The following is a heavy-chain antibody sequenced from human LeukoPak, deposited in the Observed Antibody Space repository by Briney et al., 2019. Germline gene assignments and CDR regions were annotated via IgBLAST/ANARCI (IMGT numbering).Heavy chain of an antibody. V-gene: IGHV3-23*01. CDR2: ITGGGADT. D-gene: IGHD2-15*01. CDR1: GFAFSNYA. Sequence: PGGSLRLSCAASGFAFSNYAMAWVRQAPGKEPEWVSVITGGGADTYQIDSVKGRFTTSRDNSKNTLYLQMNSLRAEDTAVYFCAKGTLGHCNGASCYPLDYWGQGTLVTVSS. J-gene: IGHJ4*02. CDR3: AKGTLGHCNGASCYPLDY.